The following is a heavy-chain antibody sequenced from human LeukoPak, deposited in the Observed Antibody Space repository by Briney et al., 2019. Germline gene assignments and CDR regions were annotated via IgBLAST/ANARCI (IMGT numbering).Heavy chain of an antibody. V-gene: IGHV1-2*04. J-gene: IGHJ5*02. Sequence: ASVKVSCKASGYTFTGHYMHWVRQAPGQGLEWMGWINPNSGGTNYAQKFQGWVTMTRDTSISTAYMELSRLRSDDTAVYYCAREEAAAGRGCWFDPWGQGTLVTVSS. CDR1: GYTFTGHY. CDR3: AREEAAAGRGCWFDP. D-gene: IGHD6-13*01. CDR2: INPNSGGT.